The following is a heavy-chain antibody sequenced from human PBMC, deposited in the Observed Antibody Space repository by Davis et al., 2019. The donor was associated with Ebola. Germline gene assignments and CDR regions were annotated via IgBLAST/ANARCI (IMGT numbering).Heavy chain of an antibody. CDR1: GYTFTNYY. CDR2: IDTNTGNP. CDR3: AREGNPVPFDY. J-gene: IGHJ4*02. V-gene: IGHV7-4-1*02. D-gene: IGHD6-6*01. Sequence: ASVQVSCKASGYTFTNYYMHWVRQAPGQGLEWLGWIDTNTGNPTYAQGFTGRFVFSLDTSVSTAYLHISSLEAEDTAVYYCAREGNPVPFDYWGQGTLVTVSS.